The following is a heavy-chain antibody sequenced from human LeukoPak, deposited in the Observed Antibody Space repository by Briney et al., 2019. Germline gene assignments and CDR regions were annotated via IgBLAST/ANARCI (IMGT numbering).Heavy chain of an antibody. D-gene: IGHD5-18*01. CDR3: ARGLRLYGFDP. CDR1: GYTFTGYY. CDR2: INPNSCGT. Sequence: GASVKVSCKASGYTFTGYYMHWVRQAPGQGLEWMGWINPNSCGTNYAQKFQGRVTMTRDTSISTAYMELSRLRSDDTAVYYCARGLRLYGFDPWGQGTLVTVSS. J-gene: IGHJ5*02. V-gene: IGHV1-2*02.